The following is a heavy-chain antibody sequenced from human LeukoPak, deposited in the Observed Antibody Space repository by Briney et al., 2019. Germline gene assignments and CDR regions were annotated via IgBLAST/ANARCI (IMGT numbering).Heavy chain of an antibody. D-gene: IGHD6-19*01. CDR1: GASISSYY. CDR3: ARDNPRTTTYSSGSSFDF. J-gene: IGHJ4*02. Sequence: SETLSLTCTVSGASISSYYWSWLRQPPGKGLEWIGEIYHSGRGNTNYNPSLKSRATISIDNAKNQFSLKLRSVTAADTAVYFCARDNPRTTTYSSGSSFDFWGQGTLVTVSS. CDR2: IYHSGRGNT. V-gene: IGHV4-59*12.